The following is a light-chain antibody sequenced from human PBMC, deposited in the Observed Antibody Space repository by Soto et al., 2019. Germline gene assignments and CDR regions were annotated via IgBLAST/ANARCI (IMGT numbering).Light chain of an antibody. J-gene: IGKJ3*01. V-gene: IGKV1-39*01. Sequence: DIQMTQSPSSLSASGGDRVTITCRASQSISSYLNWYQQKPGKAPKLLIYAASSLQSGVPSRLSGSGSGTDFTLTISSLQPEDFATYYCQQSYSTPPITFGPGTKVDIK. CDR1: QSISSY. CDR2: AAS. CDR3: QQSYSTPPIT.